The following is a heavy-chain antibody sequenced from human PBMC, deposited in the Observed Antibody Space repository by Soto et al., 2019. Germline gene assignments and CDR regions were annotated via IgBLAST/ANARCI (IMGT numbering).Heavy chain of an antibody. CDR3: ARDPDAYLSLWGYDY. Sequence: QLLESGGGLVQPGGSLRLSCAASGFTFSYYAMNWVRQAPGKGLEWVAHVSATGATTHYADSVKGRFTISRDNSKNTLFLQMNSLRAEDTALYYCARDPDAYLSLWGYDYWGQGTLVTASS. CDR1: GFTFSYYA. D-gene: IGHD3-16*01. J-gene: IGHJ4*02. CDR2: VSATGATT. V-gene: IGHV3-23*01.